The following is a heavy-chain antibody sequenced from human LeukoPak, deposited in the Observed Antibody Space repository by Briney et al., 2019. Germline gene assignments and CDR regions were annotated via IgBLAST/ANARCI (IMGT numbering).Heavy chain of an antibody. CDR1: EYTVTELS. CDR3: ATEKAWNHGGFDY. Sequence: ASVKVSCKVSEYTVTELSFHWVRQAPGEGLEWMGGFDAENDETIYAQKFQGRVTVTQDTSTDTAYMELSSLRSEDTAVYYCATEKAWNHGGFDYWGQETPVIVSS. D-gene: IGHD1-14*01. CDR2: FDAENDET. J-gene: IGHJ4*02. V-gene: IGHV1-24*01.